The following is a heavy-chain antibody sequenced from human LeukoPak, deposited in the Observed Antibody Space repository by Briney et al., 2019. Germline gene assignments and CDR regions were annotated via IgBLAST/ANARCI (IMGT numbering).Heavy chain of an antibody. J-gene: IGHJ2*01. CDR3: ARDRDRAVAGSYWYFDL. Sequence: SRTLSLTCTVSGGSISSYYWSWIRQPAGEGLEWIGRIYTSGSTNYNPSLKSRVTMSVDTSKNQFSLKLSSVTAADTAVYYCARDRDRAVAGSYWYFDLWGRGTLVTVSS. CDR1: GGSISSYY. CDR2: IYTSGST. V-gene: IGHV4-4*07. D-gene: IGHD6-19*01.